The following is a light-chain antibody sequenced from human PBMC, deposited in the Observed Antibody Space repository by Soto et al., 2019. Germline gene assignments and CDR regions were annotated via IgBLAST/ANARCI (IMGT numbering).Light chain of an antibody. CDR1: QSVSSNY. CDR3: QQYGSSPWT. V-gene: IGKV3-20*01. Sequence: EIVLTQSPGTLSLSPGERATLSCRASQSVSSNYLAWYQQKPGQAPRLLIYGASSRANGIPDRFSGSESGTDFPFTISRLEPEDFAVYYCQQYGSSPWTFGQGTKVDIK. J-gene: IGKJ1*01. CDR2: GAS.